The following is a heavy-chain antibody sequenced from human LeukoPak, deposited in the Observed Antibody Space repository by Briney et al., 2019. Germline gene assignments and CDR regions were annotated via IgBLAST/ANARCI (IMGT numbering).Heavy chain of an antibody. V-gene: IGHV1-69*15. J-gene: IGHJ4*02. CDR1: GGTFSNYA. D-gene: IGHD3-10*01. CDR2: TIPIFGTA. CDR3: ARDKGRYFGSKTYYNDFFDY. Sequence: SVKVSCKTSGGTFSNYAISWVRQAPGQGLEWMGRTIPIFGTANYAQKFQGRVTIIADQSSSTAYMELSSLRSEDTAMYYCARDKGRYFGSKTYYNDFFDYWGQGTLVTVSS.